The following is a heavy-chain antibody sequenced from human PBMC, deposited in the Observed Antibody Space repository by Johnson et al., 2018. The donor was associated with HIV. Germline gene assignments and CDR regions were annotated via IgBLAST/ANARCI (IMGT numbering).Heavy chain of an antibody. J-gene: IGHJ3*02. CDR3: AKMLDLGDDGSEI. Sequence: VQLVESGGGLVKPGGSLRLSCAASGLTLSNAWMSWVRQAPGKGLEWVGRIKSKTDGGTTYYAAPVKGRFTISRDDSKNTLYLQMNSLKTEDTAVYYCAKMLDLGDDGSEIWGQGTMVTVSP. D-gene: IGHD3/OR15-3a*01. V-gene: IGHV3-15*01. CDR2: IKSKTDGGTT. CDR1: GLTLSNAW.